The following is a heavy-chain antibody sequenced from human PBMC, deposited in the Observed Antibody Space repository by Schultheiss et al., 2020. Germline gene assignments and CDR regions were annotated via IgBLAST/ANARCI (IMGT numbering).Heavy chain of an antibody. CDR3: ARVYWYFDL. Sequence: GGSLRLSCAASGFTFTNYWMAWVRQAPGKGLEWVANVNQDGSEKYSVDSVKGRFTISRDNAENSLYLQMNSLRAEDTAVYYCARVYWYFDLWGRGTLVTVSS. J-gene: IGHJ2*01. CDR1: GFTFTNYW. V-gene: IGHV3-7*03. CDR2: VNQDGSEK.